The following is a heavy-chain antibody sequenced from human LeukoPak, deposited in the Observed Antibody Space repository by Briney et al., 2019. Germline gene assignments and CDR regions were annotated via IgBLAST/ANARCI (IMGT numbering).Heavy chain of an antibody. CDR2: MSYDGNNK. V-gene: IGHV3-30*04. Sequence: PGRSLRLSCAASGFTFSNYAMHWVRQAPGKGLEWVAVMSYDGNNKYYAESVKGRFTASRDNSKNSLYLQMNSLRAEDTAVYYCARAAGIQLWGFVGYRDYYYYMDVWGKGTTVTVSS. J-gene: IGHJ6*03. CDR3: ARAAGIQLWGFVGYRDYYYYMDV. CDR1: GFTFSNYA. D-gene: IGHD5-18*01.